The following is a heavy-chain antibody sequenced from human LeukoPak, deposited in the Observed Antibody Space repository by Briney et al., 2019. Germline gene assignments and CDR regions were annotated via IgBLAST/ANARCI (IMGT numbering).Heavy chain of an antibody. CDR2: IYTSGST. CDR3: ARGVSRCSSTSCWNWFDP. D-gene: IGHD2-2*01. Sequence: SETLSLTCTVSGGSISSYYWSWIRQPAGKGLEWIGRIYTSGSTNYNPSLKSRVTISVDTSKNQFSLKLSSVTAADTAVYYCARGVSRCSSTSCWNWFDPWGQGTLVTVSS. CDR1: GGSISSYY. J-gene: IGHJ5*02. V-gene: IGHV4-4*07.